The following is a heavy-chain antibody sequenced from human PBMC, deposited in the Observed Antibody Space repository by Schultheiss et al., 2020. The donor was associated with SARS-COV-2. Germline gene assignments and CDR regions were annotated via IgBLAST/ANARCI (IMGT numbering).Heavy chain of an antibody. V-gene: IGHV4-31*01. CDR3: ARASGGLYYMDV. Sequence: SQTLSLTCTVSGGSISSGGYYWSWIRQHPGKGLEWIGYIYYSGSTYYNPSLKSLVTISVDTSKNQFSLKLSSVTAADTAVYYCARASGGLYYMDVWGKGTTVTGSS. CDR2: IYYSGST. CDR1: GGSISSGGYY. J-gene: IGHJ6*03. D-gene: IGHD2-8*02.